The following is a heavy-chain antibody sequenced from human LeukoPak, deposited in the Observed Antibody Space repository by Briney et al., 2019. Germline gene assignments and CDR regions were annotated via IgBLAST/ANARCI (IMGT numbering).Heavy chain of an antibody. J-gene: IGHJ4*02. CDR2: IYSGGST. Sequence: PGGSLRLSCAASGFTVSSNYMSWVRQAPGKGLEWVSVIYSGGSTYYADSVKGRFTISRDNAKNSLYLQMNSLRAEDTAVYYCARHDNSGVNPIDYWGQGTLVTVSS. D-gene: IGHD3-10*01. CDR3: ARHDNSGVNPIDY. V-gene: IGHV3-66*04. CDR1: GFTVSSNY.